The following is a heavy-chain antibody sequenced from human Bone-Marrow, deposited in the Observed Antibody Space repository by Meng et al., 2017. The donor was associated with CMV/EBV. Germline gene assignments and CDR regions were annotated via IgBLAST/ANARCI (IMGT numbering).Heavy chain of an antibody. J-gene: IGHJ4*02. Sequence: GGSLRLSCVASGFTFSRYWMRWVRQAPGKGLEWLANMNQDGGDKYYVDSVKGRLTISRDNAKNSLFLQTNSLRVEDTAVYYCARDPAGYFDYWGEATLATFSS. CDR1: GFTFSRYW. V-gene: IGHV3-7*01. CDR3: ARDPAGYFDY. CDR2: MNQDGGDK.